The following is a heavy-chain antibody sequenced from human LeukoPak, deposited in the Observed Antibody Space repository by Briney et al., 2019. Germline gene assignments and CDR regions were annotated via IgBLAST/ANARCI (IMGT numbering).Heavy chain of an antibody. D-gene: IGHD7-27*01. CDR3: AKDGGLWVSAHWGDS. J-gene: IGHJ4*02. V-gene: IGHV3-23*01. Sequence: PGGSLRLSCAASGITFSSYWMTWVRQAPGKGLKWVSTITTGDGNTYYADSVKGRFTVSRDDSKNTLYLQMNSLRAEDTAVYYCAKDGGLWVSAHWGDSWGRGTLVTVSS. CDR2: ITTGDGNT. CDR1: GITFSSYW.